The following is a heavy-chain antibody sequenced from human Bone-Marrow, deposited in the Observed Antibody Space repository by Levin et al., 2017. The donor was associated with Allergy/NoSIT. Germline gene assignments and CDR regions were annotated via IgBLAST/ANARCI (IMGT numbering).Heavy chain of an antibody. D-gene: IGHD2-15*01. CDR3: ARDRHSVIDI. J-gene: IGHJ4*02. Sequence: SETLSLTCTVSGGSVRSETYFWTWIRQSPGRGLEWIGYISDSGTSRYSPSLNGRVTMSVDTSKNQFSLKLNSMTAADTATYYCARDRHSVIDIWGQGTLVTVSS. CDR1: GGSVRSETYF. CDR2: ISDSGTS. V-gene: IGHV4-61*01.